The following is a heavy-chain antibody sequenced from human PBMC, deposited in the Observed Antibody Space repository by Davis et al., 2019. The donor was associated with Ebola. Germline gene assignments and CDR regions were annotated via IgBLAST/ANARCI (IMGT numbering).Heavy chain of an antibody. CDR3: ARDSGTYSAQY. D-gene: IGHD1-26*01. J-gene: IGHJ4*02. Sequence: GESLKISCAASGFTFSSYGMHWVRQAPGKGLEWVAVIWYDGSNKYYADSVKGRFTISRDNSKNTLYLQMNSLRDDDTAVYYCARDSGTYSAQYWGQGTLVTVSS. V-gene: IGHV3-33*08. CDR2: IWYDGSNK. CDR1: GFTFSSYG.